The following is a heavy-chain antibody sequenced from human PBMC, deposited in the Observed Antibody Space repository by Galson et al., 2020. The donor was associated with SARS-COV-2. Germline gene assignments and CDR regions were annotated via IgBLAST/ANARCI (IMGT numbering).Heavy chain of an antibody. CDR1: GDSITSSNYY. V-gene: IGHV4-39*01. CDR2: LYYSGST. CDR3: ARHGKGLSNFFEY. J-gene: IGHJ4*02. Sequence: SETLSLTCSVSGDSITSSNYYWGWIRQPPGKGLEWIGSLYYSGSTYANLSLKSRVTISVDKSKTQFSLNVTSLTAADTAVYYCARHGKGLSNFFEYWGQGILVTVSS. D-gene: IGHD1-1*01.